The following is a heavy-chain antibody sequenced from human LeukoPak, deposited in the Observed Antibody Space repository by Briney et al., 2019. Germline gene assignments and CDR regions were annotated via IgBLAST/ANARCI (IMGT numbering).Heavy chain of an antibody. CDR2: IWYDGSNK. V-gene: IGHV3-33*01. CDR1: GFTFSSYG. CDR3: ARDKSYSGSYSSFDY. D-gene: IGHD3-10*01. J-gene: IGHJ4*02. Sequence: GRSLRLSCAASGFTFSSYGMHWVRQAPGKGLEWVAVIWYDGSNKYYADSVKGRFTISRDNSKNTLYLQMNSLRAEDTAVYYCARDKSYSGSYSSFDYWGQGTLVTVSS.